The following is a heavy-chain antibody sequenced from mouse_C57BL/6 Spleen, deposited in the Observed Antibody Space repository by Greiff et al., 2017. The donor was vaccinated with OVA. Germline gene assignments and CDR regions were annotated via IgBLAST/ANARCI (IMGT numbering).Heavy chain of an antibody. V-gene: IGHV1-55*01. CDR1: GYTFTSYW. CDR2: IYPGSGST. D-gene: IGHD1-1*01. J-gene: IGHJ4*01. Sequence: QVQLKQPGAELVKPGASVKMSCKASGYTFTSYWITWVKQRPGQGLEWIGDIYPGSGSTNYNEKFKSKATLTVDTSSSTAYMQLSSLTSEDSAVYDCARLGSSYYYAMDYWGQGTSVTVSS. CDR3: ARLGSSYYYAMDY.